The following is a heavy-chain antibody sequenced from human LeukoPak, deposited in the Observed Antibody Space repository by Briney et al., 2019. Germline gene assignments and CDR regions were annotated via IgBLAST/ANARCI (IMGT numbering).Heavy chain of an antibody. Sequence: SETLSLTCTVSGGSISHYFWSWIRQPPGKALEWIGYIYYSGSTNYNPSLKSRVTISVGPSKNQFSLKLNSVTAADTAVYYCAGETYYYGSGSYYHRNFDYWGQGTLVTVSS. J-gene: IGHJ4*02. CDR1: GGSISHYF. D-gene: IGHD3-10*01. CDR2: IYYSGST. V-gene: IGHV4-59*12. CDR3: AGETYYYGSGSYYHRNFDY.